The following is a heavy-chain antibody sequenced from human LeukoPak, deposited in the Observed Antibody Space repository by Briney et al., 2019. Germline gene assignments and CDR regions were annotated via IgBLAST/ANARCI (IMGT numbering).Heavy chain of an antibody. CDR1: GGTFISYA. CDR3: ARDGAMITFGGVIYYFDY. V-gene: IGHV1-69*01. J-gene: IGHJ4*02. CDR2: IIPIFGTA. Sequence: SVKVSCKASGGTFISYAISWVRQAPGQGLEWMGGIIPIFGTANYAQKFQGRVTITADESTSTAYMELSSLRSEDTAVYYCARDGAMITFGGVIYYFDYWGQGTLVTVSS. D-gene: IGHD3-16*01.